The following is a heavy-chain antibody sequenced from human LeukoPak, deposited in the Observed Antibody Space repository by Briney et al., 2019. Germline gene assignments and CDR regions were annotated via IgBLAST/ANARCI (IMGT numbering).Heavy chain of an antibody. CDR3: SRNLRVLAEYYFES. D-gene: IGHD1-7*01. V-gene: IGHV3-23*01. Sequence: PGGSLRLSCAASGFTLSSFTMSWVRQAPGKGLEWVATISGGSVDKYYADSAKGRFTISRDNSKNTLYLHMNSLRADNTAVYYCSRNLRVLAEYYFESWGQGTLVTVSS. CDR1: GFTLSSFT. CDR2: ISGGSVDK. J-gene: IGHJ4*02.